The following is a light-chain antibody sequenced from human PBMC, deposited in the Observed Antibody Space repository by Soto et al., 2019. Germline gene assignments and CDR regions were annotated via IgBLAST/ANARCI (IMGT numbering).Light chain of an antibody. J-gene: IGLJ1*01. Sequence: QSVLTQPASVSGSPGQSITISCTGTSSDVGGYDSVCWYQQHPGKAPKVMIYGVTNRPSGVSDRFSGSKSGNTASLTISGLQADDEADYYCSSFTSSITYVFGTGTKLTVL. CDR1: SSDVGGYDS. V-gene: IGLV2-14*01. CDR2: GVT. CDR3: SSFTSSITYV.